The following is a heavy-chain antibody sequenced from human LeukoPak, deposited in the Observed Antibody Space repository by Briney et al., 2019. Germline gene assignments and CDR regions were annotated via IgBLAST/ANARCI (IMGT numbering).Heavy chain of an antibody. J-gene: IGHJ3*01. V-gene: IGHV1-2*07. D-gene: IGHD3-16*01. CDR2: INPNTGTT. Sequence: ASVKVSCKASGYTFTGYYMHWVRQAPGQGLEWVGWINPNTGTTNYAPRFQGRVTMTTDTSVTTAYLELKRLTPDDTAVYYCAKPLGGDRAAIGTSDAFQFWGQGTIITVSS. CDR1: GYTFTGYY. CDR3: AKPLGGDRAAIGTSDAFQF.